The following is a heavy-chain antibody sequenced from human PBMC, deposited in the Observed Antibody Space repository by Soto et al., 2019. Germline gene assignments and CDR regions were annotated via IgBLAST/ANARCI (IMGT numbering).Heavy chain of an antibody. CDR1: GYTFTTYY. Sequence: QVQLVQSGAEVKKTGTSVKVSCKASGYTFTTYYMHWVRQAPGQGLEWMGILNPSDGVTTSARKFQGRVTMTRDTSTSTVYMELSGLRSEDTAVYYCARGYRQWLPLGGWYFDLWGRGTLVIVSS. V-gene: IGHV1-46*01. CDR3: ARGYRQWLPLGGWYFDL. CDR2: LNPSDGVT. D-gene: IGHD3-22*01. J-gene: IGHJ2*01.